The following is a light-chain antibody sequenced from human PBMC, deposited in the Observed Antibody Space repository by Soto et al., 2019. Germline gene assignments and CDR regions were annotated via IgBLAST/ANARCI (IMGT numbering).Light chain of an antibody. CDR3: CSYAGSYTLV. Sequence: QPVRNQPRSVSGSHRQSVTISCTGTSSDVGGYNYVSWYQQHPGKAPKLMIYDVSKRPSGVPDRFSGSKSGNTASLTISGLQAEDEADYYCCSYAGSYTLVFGGGTKVTVL. J-gene: IGLJ2*01. V-gene: IGLV2-11*01. CDR2: DVS. CDR1: SSDVGGYNY.